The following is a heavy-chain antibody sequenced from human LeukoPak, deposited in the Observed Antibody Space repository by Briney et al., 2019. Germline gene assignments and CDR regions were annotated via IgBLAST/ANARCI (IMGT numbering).Heavy chain of an antibody. CDR1: RYTFTDYY. D-gene: IGHD2-15*01. V-gene: IGHV1-2*02. CDR3: ASEAYCSGGRCSVQRVAS. Sequence: ASVTISCKCTRYTFTDYYMHWVRQPPAQERAWMGCNDSKNGDTKYAQKFQSRLTITRDTSSCIAYIELRSLISYDTAVYYCASEAYCSGGRCSVQRVASWGQGTPVTVSS. CDR2: NDSKNGDT. J-gene: IGHJ4*02.